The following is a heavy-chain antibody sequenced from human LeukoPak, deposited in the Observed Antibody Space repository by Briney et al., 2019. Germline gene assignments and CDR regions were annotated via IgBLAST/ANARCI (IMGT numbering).Heavy chain of an antibody. Sequence: SETLSLTCTVSGGSISSSSYYWGWIRQPPGKGLEWIGSIYYSGSTYYNPSLKSRVTISVDTSKNQFSLKLSSVTAADTAVYYCASFSSSRHNYYYYYYMDVWGKGTTVTVSS. D-gene: IGHD6-6*01. CDR2: IYYSGST. CDR3: ASFSSSRHNYYYYYYMDV. J-gene: IGHJ6*03. CDR1: GGSISSSSYY. V-gene: IGHV4-39*07.